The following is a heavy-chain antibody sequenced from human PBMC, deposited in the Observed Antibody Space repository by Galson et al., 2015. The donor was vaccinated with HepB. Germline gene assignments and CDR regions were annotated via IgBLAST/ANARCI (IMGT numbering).Heavy chain of an antibody. CDR3: ARDGYGSGSHYNNYFDS. CDR2: IDPSSGST. J-gene: IGHJ5*01. Sequence: SVKVSCKAPGYTFSTHYMYWVRQAPGQGLEWMGRIDPSSGSTYYAQNFQGRVTMTRDTSTSTVYMELSSLRSEDTAVYYCARDGYGSGSHYNNYFDSWGQGTPVTVSS. V-gene: IGHV1-46*01. CDR1: GYTFSTHY. D-gene: IGHD3-10*01.